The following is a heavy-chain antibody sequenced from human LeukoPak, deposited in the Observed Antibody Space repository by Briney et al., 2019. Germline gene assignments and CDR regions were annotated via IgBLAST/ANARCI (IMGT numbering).Heavy chain of an antibody. CDR1: GYTFTGYY. V-gene: IGHV1-2*02. Sequence: ASVKVSCKASGYTFTGYYMHWVRQAPGQGLEWMGWINPNSGGTNYAQKFQGRVTMTRDTSISTAYMELSRLRSGDTAVYYCARDYEATVTTFDYWGQGTLVTVSS. J-gene: IGHJ4*02. D-gene: IGHD4-11*01. CDR2: INPNSGGT. CDR3: ARDYEATVTTFDY.